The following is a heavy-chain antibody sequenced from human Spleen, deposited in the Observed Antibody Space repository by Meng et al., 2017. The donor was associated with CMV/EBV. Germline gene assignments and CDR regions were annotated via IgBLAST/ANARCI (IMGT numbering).Heavy chain of an antibody. Sequence: GGSLRLSCIASGFTFSSYEFNWVRQAPGKGLERISYISSSGSTIYYADSVRGRFTISRDNAKNSVYLQMNSLRAEDTAVYYCASGIAVADYACGYWGQGTLVTVSS. V-gene: IGHV3-48*03. CDR1: GFTFSSYE. D-gene: IGHD6-13*01. CDR2: ISSSGSTI. J-gene: IGHJ4*02. CDR3: ASGIAVADYACGY.